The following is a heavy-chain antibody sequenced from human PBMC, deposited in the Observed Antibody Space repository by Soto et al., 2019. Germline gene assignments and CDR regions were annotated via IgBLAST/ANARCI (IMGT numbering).Heavy chain of an antibody. V-gene: IGHV1-69*13. CDR1: GGTFSSYA. CDR3: AGVVERYYYYGMDV. J-gene: IGHJ6*02. Sequence: SVKVSCKASGGTFSSYAISWVRQAPGQGLEWMGGIIPIFGTANYAQKFQGRVTITADESTSTAYMELSSLRSEDTAVYYCAGVVERYYYYGMDVWGQGTTLTVSS. CDR2: IIPIFGTA.